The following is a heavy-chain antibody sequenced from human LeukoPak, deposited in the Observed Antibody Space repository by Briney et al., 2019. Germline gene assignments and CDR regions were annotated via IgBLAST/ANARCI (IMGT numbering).Heavy chain of an antibody. J-gene: IGHJ4*02. CDR3: ARDYYDSSGYYYNFDY. CDR2: INPNSGGT. Sequence: ASVKVSCKASGYTFTGYYMHWVRQAPGQGLEWMGWINPNSGGTNYAQKFQGRVTMTRDTSISTAYMELSRLRSDDTAVYYCARDYYDSSGYYYNFDYWGQGTLVTVSS. V-gene: IGHV1-2*02. CDR1: GYTFTGYY. D-gene: IGHD3-22*01.